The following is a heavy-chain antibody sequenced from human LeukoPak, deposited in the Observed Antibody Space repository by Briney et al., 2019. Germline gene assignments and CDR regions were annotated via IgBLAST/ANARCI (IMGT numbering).Heavy chain of an antibody. V-gene: IGHV1-46*03. CDR1: GYTFTSYY. J-gene: IGHJ3*02. Sequence: ASVKVSCKASGYTFTSYYMHWVRQAPGQGLEWMGIINPSGGSTSYAQKFQGRVTMTRDTSTSTVYMELSSLRSEDTAVYYCARGVMLSGHHPSAFDIWGQGTMVTASS. CDR3: ARGVMLSGHHPSAFDI. D-gene: IGHD3-3*01. CDR2: INPSGGST.